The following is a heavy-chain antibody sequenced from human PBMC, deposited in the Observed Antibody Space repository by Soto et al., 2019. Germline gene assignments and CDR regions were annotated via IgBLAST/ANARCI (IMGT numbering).Heavy chain of an antibody. Sequence: QVQLVQSGAEVKKPGASVKVSCKASGYTFTSYAMHWVRQAPGQRLEWIGWINAGNGNTKYSQKFQGRVTITRDTSASTAYMELSSLRSEDTAVYYCARSDSGSYGDYWGQGTLVTVSS. CDR3: ARSDSGSYGDY. J-gene: IGHJ4*02. CDR2: INAGNGNT. V-gene: IGHV1-3*01. D-gene: IGHD1-26*01. CDR1: GYTFTSYA.